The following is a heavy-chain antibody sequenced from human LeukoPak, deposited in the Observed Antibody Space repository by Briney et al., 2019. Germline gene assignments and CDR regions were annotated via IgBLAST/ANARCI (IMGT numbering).Heavy chain of an antibody. CDR2: VIPILNIV. D-gene: IGHD1-1*01. CDR1: GVTFSTHA. J-gene: IGHJ4*02. Sequence: SVKVSCKASGVTFSTHAFSWVRQAPGHGLQWMGRVIPILNIVNYAQKFQDRVTITADKSTSTVYMELSTLTSDDTALYFCARARSGRNEGFDYWGQGTLVTVSS. CDR3: ARARSGRNEGFDY. V-gene: IGHV1-69*04.